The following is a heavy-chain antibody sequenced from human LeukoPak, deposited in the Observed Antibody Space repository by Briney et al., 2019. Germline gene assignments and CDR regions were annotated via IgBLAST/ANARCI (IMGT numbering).Heavy chain of an antibody. CDR2: IYTSGST. J-gene: IGHJ6*03. CDR1: GGSISSYY. CDR3: ARERTADIVVVPAYYYYYMDV. D-gene: IGHD2-2*01. Sequence: SETLSLTCTVSGGSISSYYWSWIRQPAGKGLEWIGRIYTSGSTNYNPSLKSRVTMSVDTSKNQFSLKLSSVTAADTAVHYCARERTADIVVVPAYYYYYMDVWGKGTTVTVSS. V-gene: IGHV4-4*07.